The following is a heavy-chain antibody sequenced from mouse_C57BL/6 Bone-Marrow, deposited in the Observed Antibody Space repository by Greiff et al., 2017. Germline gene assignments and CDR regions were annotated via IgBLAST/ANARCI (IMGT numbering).Heavy chain of an antibody. V-gene: IGHV1-81*01. CDR1: GYTFTSYG. J-gene: IGHJ4*01. CDR2: IYPRSGNT. D-gene: IGHD1-1*01. Sequence: LMESGAELARPGASVKLSCKASGYTFTSYGISWVKQRTGQGLEWIGEIYPRSGNTYYNEKFKGKATLTADKSSSTAYMELRSLTSEDSAVYFCAREWYYYGSSPYYYAMDYWGQGTSVTVSS. CDR3: AREWYYYGSSPYYYAMDY.